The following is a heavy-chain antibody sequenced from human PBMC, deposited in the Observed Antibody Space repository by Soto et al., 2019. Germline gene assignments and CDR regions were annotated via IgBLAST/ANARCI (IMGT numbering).Heavy chain of an antibody. J-gene: IGHJ4*02. D-gene: IGHD3-10*01. CDR3: ARGVGPSWSYYNSYFDY. CDR1: GFTFSSYS. V-gene: IGHV3-21*01. CDR2: ISSSSSYI. Sequence: EVQLVESGGGLVKPGGSLRLSCAASGFTFSSYSMNWVRQAPGKRLEWVSSISSSSSYIYYADSVKGRFTISRDNAKNSLYLQMNSLRAEDTAVYYCARGVGPSWSYYNSYFDYWGQGTLVTVSS.